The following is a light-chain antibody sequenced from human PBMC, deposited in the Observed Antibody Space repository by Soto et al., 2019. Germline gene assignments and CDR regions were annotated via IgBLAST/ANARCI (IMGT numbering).Light chain of an antibody. Sequence: EIVLTQSPGTLSLSPGERATLSCRASQSVTSSYLAWYQQKPGQAPRLLIYGASSGATGIPDRFSGSGSGTDFTLTISRLEPEDFAVYYCQHYGSSRFTFGPGTNVDFK. V-gene: IGKV3-20*01. CDR3: QHYGSSRFT. CDR1: QSVTSSY. CDR2: GAS. J-gene: IGKJ3*01.